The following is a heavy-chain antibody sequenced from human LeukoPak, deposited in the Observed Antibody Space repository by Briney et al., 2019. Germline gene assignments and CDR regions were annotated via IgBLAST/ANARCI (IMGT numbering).Heavy chain of an antibody. Sequence: GGSLRLSCAASGFTFSSYAMSWVRQAPGKGLEWVSAISGSGGSTYYTDSVKGRFTISRDNSKNTLYLQMNSLRAEDTAVYYCAKGRGLMVVAATGSWGQGTLVTVSS. CDR2: ISGSGGST. CDR1: GFTFSSYA. V-gene: IGHV3-23*01. J-gene: IGHJ4*02. D-gene: IGHD2-15*01. CDR3: AKGRGLMVVAATGS.